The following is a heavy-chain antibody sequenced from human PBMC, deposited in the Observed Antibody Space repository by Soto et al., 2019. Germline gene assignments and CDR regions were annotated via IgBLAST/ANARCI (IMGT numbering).Heavy chain of an antibody. D-gene: IGHD2-2*01. CDR2: IYYSGST. Sequence: PSETLSLTCTVSGGSISGGGYYWSWIRQHPGKGLEWIGYIYYSGSTYYNPSLKSRVTISVDTSKNQFSLKLSSVTAADTAVYYCARAGGTPGYCSSTSCAGFDYWGQGTLVTVS. V-gene: IGHV4-31*03. J-gene: IGHJ4*02. CDR1: GGSISGGGYY. CDR3: ARAGGTPGYCSSTSCAGFDY.